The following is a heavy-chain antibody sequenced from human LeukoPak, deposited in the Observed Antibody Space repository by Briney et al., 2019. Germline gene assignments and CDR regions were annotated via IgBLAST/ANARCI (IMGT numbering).Heavy chain of an antibody. CDR1: GFTFSNYA. D-gene: IGHD1-1*01. J-gene: IGHJ5*02. V-gene: IGHV3-23*01. CDR3: VKDNRGITHGTLYIWFDP. CDR2: VSNSGGTT. Sequence: GGSLRLSCAASGFTFSNYAMTWVRQGPGKGLEWVSTVSNSGGTTFYADSVEGRFTISRDNSKNTLYLQMSSLRAEDTAVYYCVKDNRGITHGTLYIWFDPWGQGTLVTVSS.